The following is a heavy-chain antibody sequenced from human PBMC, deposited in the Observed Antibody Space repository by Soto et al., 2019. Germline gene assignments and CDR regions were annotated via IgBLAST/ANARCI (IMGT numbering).Heavy chain of an antibody. Sequence: QLQLQESGPGLVKPSETLSLTCTVSGGSISSSSYYWGWIRQPPGKGLEWIGSIYYSGSTYYNPSLQNRVTISVETSKNQFSLMLSSVAAADTAVYYCASMRLSIAVAAPGTWFDPWGQGTLVTVSS. CDR2: IYYSGST. D-gene: IGHD6-19*01. J-gene: IGHJ5*02. CDR1: GGSISSSSYY. CDR3: ASMRLSIAVAAPGTWFDP. V-gene: IGHV4-39*01.